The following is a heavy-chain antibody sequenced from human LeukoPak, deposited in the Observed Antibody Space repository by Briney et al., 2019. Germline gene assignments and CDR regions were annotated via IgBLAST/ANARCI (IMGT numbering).Heavy chain of an antibody. CDR1: GYTFTGYY. Sequence: ASVKVSCKASGYTFTGYYMHWVRQAPGQRLEWMGWINAGNGNTKYSQEFQGGVTITRDTSASTAYMELSSLRSEDMAVYYCARGGSYDAFDIWGQGTMVTVSS. CDR2: INAGNGNT. CDR3: ARGGSYDAFDI. J-gene: IGHJ3*02. V-gene: IGHV1-3*03. D-gene: IGHD1-26*01.